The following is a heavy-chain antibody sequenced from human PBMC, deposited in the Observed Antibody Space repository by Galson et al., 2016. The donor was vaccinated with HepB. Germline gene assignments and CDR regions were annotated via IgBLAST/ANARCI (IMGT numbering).Heavy chain of an antibody. Sequence: SETLSLTCTVSGGSIISDDHFWGWVRQSPGKGLQWIGSIDYNGNTFYSPSIKSRVTISVDTSNNQFSLKLRFVTAADRGVFYCAREWPNFYGSGSFLDSWGQGTLVTVSS. CDR3: AREWPNFYGSGSFLDS. V-gene: IGHV4-39*01. CDR2: IDYNGNT. D-gene: IGHD3-10*01. J-gene: IGHJ4*02. CDR1: GGSIISDDHF.